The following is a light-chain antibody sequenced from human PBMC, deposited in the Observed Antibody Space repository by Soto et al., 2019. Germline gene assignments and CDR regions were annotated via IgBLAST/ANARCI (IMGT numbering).Light chain of an antibody. CDR3: HQYNHWPRT. Sequence: EIVMTQSAFTLSASPGERATLSCGASQNISRSLAWYQQKPGQGPSLLIYGTSTRAGGVPARFSGGGSGTEFNLTITSLQSEDFAVYYCHQYNHWPRTFGQGTKVDIK. CDR2: GTS. V-gene: IGKV3-15*01. J-gene: IGKJ1*01. CDR1: QNISRS.